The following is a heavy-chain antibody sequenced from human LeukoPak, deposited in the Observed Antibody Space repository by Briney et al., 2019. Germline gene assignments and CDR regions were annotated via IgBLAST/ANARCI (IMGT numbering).Heavy chain of an antibody. CDR2: TYYRSKWYN. J-gene: IGHJ3*02. CDR3: ARYRDDAFDI. CDR1: VDSVFSNSAA. V-gene: IGHV6-1*01. D-gene: IGHD3-16*02. Sequence: SQTLSLTCAISVDSVFSNSAAWNWIRQSPSRGLEWLGRTYYRSKWYNDYTLSVKSRITINPDTSKNQFSLQLSSVTPEDTAVYYCARYRDDAFDIWGQGTMVTVSS.